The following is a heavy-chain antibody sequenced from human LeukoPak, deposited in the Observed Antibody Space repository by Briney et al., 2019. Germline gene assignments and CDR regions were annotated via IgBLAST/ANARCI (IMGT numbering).Heavy chain of an antibody. Sequence: SETLSLTCTVSGGTISSYYWSWIRQPAGKGLEWIGRIYTSGSTNYNPSLKSRVTMSVDTSKNQFSLKLSSVTAADTAVYYCARDPISGYSSSWYWFDPWGQGTLVTVCS. J-gene: IGHJ5*02. CDR1: GGTISSYY. CDR3: ARDPISGYSSSWYWFDP. V-gene: IGHV4-4*07. CDR2: IYTSGST. D-gene: IGHD6-13*01.